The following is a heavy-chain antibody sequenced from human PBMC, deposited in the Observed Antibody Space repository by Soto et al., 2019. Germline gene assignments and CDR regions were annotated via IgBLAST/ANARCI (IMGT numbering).Heavy chain of an antibody. J-gene: IGHJ4*02. Sequence: PGGSLGLSCAASGFTFSGSAMHWVRQASGKGLEWVGRIRSKANSYATAYAASVKGRFTISRDDSKNTAYLQMNSLKTADTAVYYCTSLTLYCPNGVCYSVFDYWGQGTLVTVSS. V-gene: IGHV3-73*01. CDR1: GFTFSGSA. CDR3: TSLTLYCPNGVCYSVFDY. D-gene: IGHD2-8*01. CDR2: IRSKANSYAT.